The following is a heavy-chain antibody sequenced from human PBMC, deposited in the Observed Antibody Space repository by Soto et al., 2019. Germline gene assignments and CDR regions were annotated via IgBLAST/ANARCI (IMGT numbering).Heavy chain of an antibody. CDR2: ISYDGSNK. CDR3: AKGYHNFDY. V-gene: IGHV3-30*18. D-gene: IGHD2-2*01. CDR1: GFTFSSYG. Sequence: GGSLRLSCAASGFTFSSYGMHWVRQAPGKGLEWVAVISYDGSNKYYADSVKGRFTISRDNSKNTLYLQMNSLRVEDTAVYYCAKGYHNFDYWGLGILVTVSS. J-gene: IGHJ4*02.